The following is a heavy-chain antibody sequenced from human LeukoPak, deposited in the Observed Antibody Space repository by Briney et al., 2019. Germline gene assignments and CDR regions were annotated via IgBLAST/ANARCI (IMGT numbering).Heavy chain of an antibody. V-gene: IGHV4-4*09. CDR2: IYTSGST. J-gene: IGHJ5*02. CDR3: ARHKTYYYDSSGYYLNRFDP. D-gene: IGHD3-22*01. CDR1: GGSISSYY. Sequence: SETLSLTCTVSGGSISSYYWSWIRQPPGKGLEWIGYIYTSGSTNYNPSLKSRVTISVDTSKNQFSLKLSSVTAADTAVYYCARHKTYYYDSSGYYLNRFDPWGQGTLVTVSS.